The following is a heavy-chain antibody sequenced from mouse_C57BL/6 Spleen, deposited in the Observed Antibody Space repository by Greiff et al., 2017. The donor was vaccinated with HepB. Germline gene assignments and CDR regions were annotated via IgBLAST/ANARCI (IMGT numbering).Heavy chain of an antibody. Sequence: QVQLQQSGAELVKPGASVKLSCKASGYTFTEYTIHWVKQRSGQGLEWIGWFYPGSGSIKYNEKFKDKATLTADKSSSTVYMELSRLTSEDSAVYFCARHPPNYYGSSHWDFDVWGTGTTVTVSS. V-gene: IGHV1-62-2*01. CDR1: GYTFTEYT. CDR2: FYPGSGSI. CDR3: ARHPPNYYGSSHWDFDV. J-gene: IGHJ1*03. D-gene: IGHD1-1*01.